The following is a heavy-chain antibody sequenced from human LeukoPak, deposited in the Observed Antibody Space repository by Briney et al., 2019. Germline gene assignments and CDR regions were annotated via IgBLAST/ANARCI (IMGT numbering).Heavy chain of an antibody. D-gene: IGHD2-15*01. V-gene: IGHV3-30*04. CDR3: ATSVVIRITVRYYMDV. Sequence: GGPLRLSCTASGFTFSSYAMHWVRQAPGKGLEWVAVISYDGSNKYYADSVKGRFTISRDNSKNTLYLQMNSLRAEDTAVYYCATSVVIRITVRYYMDVWGKGTTVTVSS. CDR2: ISYDGSNK. CDR1: GFTFSSYA. J-gene: IGHJ6*03.